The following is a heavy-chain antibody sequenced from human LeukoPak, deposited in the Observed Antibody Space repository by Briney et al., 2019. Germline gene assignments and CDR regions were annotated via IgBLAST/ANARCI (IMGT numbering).Heavy chain of an antibody. CDR1: GYTFTSYP. J-gene: IGHJ4*02. V-gene: IGHV1-46*01. CDR3: ARESDPYYFDY. CDR2: INSSGDYT. Sequence: ASVKVSCKASGYTFTSYPVNWVRQAPGQGLEWMGIINSSGDYTSYAQKFQGRVTMTRDTSTSTLYMELSGLRSEDTAVYYCARESDPYYFDYWGQGTLVTVSS.